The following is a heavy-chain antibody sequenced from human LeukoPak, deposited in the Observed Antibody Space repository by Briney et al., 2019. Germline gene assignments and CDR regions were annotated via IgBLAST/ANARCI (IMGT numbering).Heavy chain of an antibody. D-gene: IGHD6-13*01. CDR3: ARHPGSGAAARYFDY. CDR1: GYSISSSNW. Sequence: PSETLSLTCAVSGYSISSSNWWGWIRQPPGKGLEWIGYIYYSGSTNYNPSLKSRVTMSVDTSKNQFSLKVSSVTALDTAVYYCARHPGSGAAARYFDYWGQGTLVTVSS. CDR2: IYYSGST. J-gene: IGHJ4*02. V-gene: IGHV4-28*06.